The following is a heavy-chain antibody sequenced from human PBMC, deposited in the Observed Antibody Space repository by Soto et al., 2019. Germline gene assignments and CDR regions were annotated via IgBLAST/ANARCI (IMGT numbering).Heavy chain of an antibody. V-gene: IGHV3-13*04. CDR3: ARAIGPTLFDY. CDR1: GFTFSSYD. CDR2: IGTTGDT. D-gene: IGHD3-22*01. J-gene: IGHJ4*02. Sequence: EVQLVESGGGLVQPGGSLRLSCSASGFTFSSYDMHWVRQGTGKGLVWVSAIGTTGDTYYAGSVKGRFTISRENAKNSLYLQMNSLRAGDTAIYFCARAIGPTLFDYWGQGTLVTVSS.